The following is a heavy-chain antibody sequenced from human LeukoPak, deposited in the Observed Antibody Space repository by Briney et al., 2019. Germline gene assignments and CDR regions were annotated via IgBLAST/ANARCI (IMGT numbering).Heavy chain of an antibody. D-gene: IGHD6-19*01. Sequence: GGPLRLSCAASGFTFSDYYMTCFPQAPGRGLRWFSYISGGSSYTNFADSVKGRFTISRENAKNSLYLQMNSLRAGDTAVYYCARGGGVAVAGTPLDYWGQGTLVTVSS. J-gene: IGHJ4*02. CDR2: ISGGSSYT. CDR3: ARGGGVAVAGTPLDY. V-gene: IGHV3-11*06. CDR1: GFTFSDYY.